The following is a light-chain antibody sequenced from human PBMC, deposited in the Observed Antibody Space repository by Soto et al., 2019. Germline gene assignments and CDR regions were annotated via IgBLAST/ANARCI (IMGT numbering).Light chain of an antibody. CDR1: QSVSSSY. V-gene: IGKV3-20*01. CDR2: GAS. CDR3: QQYGSSGT. J-gene: IGKJ1*01. Sequence: EILLTQSPGTLSWSPGERATLSWRASQSVSSSYLAWYQQKPGQAPRLLIYGASNRATGIPDRFSGSASGTEFTLTISRMEPEDFAVYYCQQYGSSGTFGQGTQVDIK.